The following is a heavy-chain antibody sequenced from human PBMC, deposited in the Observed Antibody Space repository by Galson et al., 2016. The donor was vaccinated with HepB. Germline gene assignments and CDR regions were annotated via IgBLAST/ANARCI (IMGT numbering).Heavy chain of an antibody. CDR1: GFTFSTYA. CDR3: AKDGGHCSGGVCYYRNQ. V-gene: IGHV3-23*03. D-gene: IGHD2-8*02. J-gene: IGHJ4*02. CDR2: IASDSRTT. Sequence: SLRLSCAVSGFTFSTYAMSWVRQIPGKGLEWVSSIASDSRTTVYADSVKGRFTISRDNSKSTLYLQLNNLRAEDTAVYYCAKDGGHCSGGVCYYRNQWGQGTLVIVSS.